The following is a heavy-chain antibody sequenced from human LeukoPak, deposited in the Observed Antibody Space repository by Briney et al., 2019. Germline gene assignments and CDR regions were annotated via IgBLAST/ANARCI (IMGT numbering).Heavy chain of an antibody. D-gene: IGHD2-2*01. Sequence: PGGSLRLSCAASGFTFSSYAISWVRQAPGRGLEWVSAIIGSGGSTYYADSVKGRFTISRDNSKNTLYLQMNSLRAEDTAVYYCAKENHRGCSSTSCYPVWFDPWGQGTLVTVSS. J-gene: IGHJ5*02. CDR2: IIGSGGST. CDR1: GFTFSSYA. CDR3: AKENHRGCSSTSCYPVWFDP. V-gene: IGHV3-23*01.